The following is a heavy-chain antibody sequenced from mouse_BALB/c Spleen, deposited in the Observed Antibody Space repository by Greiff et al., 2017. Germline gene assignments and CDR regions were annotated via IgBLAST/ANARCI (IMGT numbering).Heavy chain of an antibody. Sequence: VKLMESGPGLVAPSQSLSITCTVSGFSLTSYGVHWVRQPPGKGLEWLGVIWAGGSTNYNSALMSRLSISKDNSKSQVFLKMNSLQTDDTAMYYCARGGFITTVYYAMDYWGQGTSVTVSS. CDR1: GFSLTSYG. CDR3: ARGGFITTVYYAMDY. CDR2: IWAGGST. V-gene: IGHV2-9*02. J-gene: IGHJ4*01. D-gene: IGHD1-2*01.